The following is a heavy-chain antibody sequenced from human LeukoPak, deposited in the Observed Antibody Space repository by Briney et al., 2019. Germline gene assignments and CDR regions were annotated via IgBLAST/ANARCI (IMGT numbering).Heavy chain of an antibody. CDR3: ARAGARSSDRWWYDY. V-gene: IGHV3-7*03. CDR1: GFIFSSYY. J-gene: IGHJ4*02. Sequence: GGSLRLSCAASGFIFSSYYMTWVRQVPGKGLEWVANINPDGSEKNDVDSVKGRFTISRDNARNSLYLQMNSLRAEDTALYYCARAGARSSDRWWYDYWGQGTLVTVSS. D-gene: IGHD2-15*01. CDR2: INPDGSEK.